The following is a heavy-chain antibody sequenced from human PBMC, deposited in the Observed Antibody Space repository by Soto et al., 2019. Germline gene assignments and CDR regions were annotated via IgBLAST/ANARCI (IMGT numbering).Heavy chain of an antibody. CDR3: GTTVEY. CDR2: INNDGSRT. CDR1: GFTFSNYW. J-gene: IGHJ4*02. Sequence: EVQVVESGGALVQPGGSLRLSCAASGFTFSNYWMHWVRQVPGEGLVWVSSINNDGSRTWYADSVRGRIAMSRDNARNLVYLQMNSRRAEDTAVYYCGTTVEYWGQGALVTVSS. V-gene: IGHV3-74*01.